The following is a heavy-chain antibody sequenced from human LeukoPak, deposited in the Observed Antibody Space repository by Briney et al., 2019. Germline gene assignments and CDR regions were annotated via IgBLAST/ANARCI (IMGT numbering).Heavy chain of an antibody. CDR1: GYTFTSYY. D-gene: IGHD1-26*01. V-gene: IGHV1-46*01. CDR3: ARVPPSYSGSYYENYFDY. CDR2: INPSGGST. J-gene: IGHJ4*02. Sequence: ASVKVSCKASGYTFTSYYMHWVRQAPGQGLEWMGIINPSGGSTSYAQKLQGRVTMTRDTSTSTVYMELSSLRSEDTAVYYCARVPPSYSGSYYENYFDYWGQGTLVTVSS.